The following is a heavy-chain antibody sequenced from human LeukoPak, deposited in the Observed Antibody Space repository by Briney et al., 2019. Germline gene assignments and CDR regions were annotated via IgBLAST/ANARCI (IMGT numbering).Heavy chain of an antibody. V-gene: IGHV3-7*03. CDR2: INQDGGTI. D-gene: IGHD3-10*01. CDR3: ARDPAGGVYDL. J-gene: IGHJ3*01. CDR1: GFTFNSHW. Sequence: PGGSLRLSCAASGFTFNSHWMNWVRQAPGKGLEWVGIINQDGGTIGYGDSVKGRFTISRDNAKNSLYLQMNSLRAEDTAVYYCARDPAGGVYDLWGHGTMVTVSS.